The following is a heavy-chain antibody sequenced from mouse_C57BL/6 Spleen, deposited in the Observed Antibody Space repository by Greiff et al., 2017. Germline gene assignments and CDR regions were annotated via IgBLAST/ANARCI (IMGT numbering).Heavy chain of an antibody. Sequence: EVHLVESEGGLVQPGSSMKLSCTASGFTFSDYYMAWVRQVPEKGLEWVANINYDGSSTYYLDSLKSRFIISRDNAKNILYLQMSSLKSEDTATYYCARESGDGYFGSYYFDYWCQGTTLTVSS. CDR1: GFTFSDYY. J-gene: IGHJ2*01. CDR2: INYDGSST. V-gene: IGHV5-16*01. D-gene: IGHD2-3*01. CDR3: ARESGDGYFGSYYFDY.